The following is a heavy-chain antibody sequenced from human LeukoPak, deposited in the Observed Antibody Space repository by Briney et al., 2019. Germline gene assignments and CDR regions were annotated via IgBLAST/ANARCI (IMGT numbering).Heavy chain of an antibody. CDR2: ISSSGSTI. CDR1: GFTFSSYE. D-gene: IGHD6-13*01. J-gene: IGHJ5*02. V-gene: IGHV3-48*03. CDR3: ASPEPTSSSWYGGGFDP. Sequence: PGGSLRLSCAASGFTFSSYEMNWVRQAPGKGLEWVSYISSSGSTIYYADSVKGRFTISRDNAKNSLYLQMNSLGAEDTAVYYCASPEPTSSSWYGGGFDPWGQGTLVTVSS.